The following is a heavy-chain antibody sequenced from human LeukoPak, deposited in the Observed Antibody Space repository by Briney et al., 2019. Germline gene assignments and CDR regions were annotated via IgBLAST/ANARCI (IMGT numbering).Heavy chain of an antibody. V-gene: IGHV1-2*06. CDR2: INPNSGGT. CDR1: GYSFTSYW. Sequence: GESLKISCKGSGYSFTSYWISWVRQAPGQGLEWMGRINPNSGGTNYAQKFQGRVTMTRDTSISTAYMELSRLRSDDTAVYYCARYRGEEWFDPWGQGTLVTV. D-gene: IGHD3-16*01. J-gene: IGHJ5*02. CDR3: ARYRGEEWFDP.